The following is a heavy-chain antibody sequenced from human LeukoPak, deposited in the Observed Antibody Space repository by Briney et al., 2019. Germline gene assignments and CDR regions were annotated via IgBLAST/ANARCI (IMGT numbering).Heavy chain of an antibody. J-gene: IGHJ5*02. CDR3: ARHGGRVTMVRGAKNWFDP. CDR2: IREDGGHK. D-gene: IGHD3-10*01. V-gene: IGHV3-7*01. Sequence: PGGSLRLSCVASGFTFTNHWMSWVRQAPGKGLEWVANIREDGGHKNYVDSVKGRFTISRDNAKNSLFLQMNSLRAEDTAVYYCARHGGRVTMVRGAKNWFDPWGQGTLVTVSS. CDR1: GFTFTNHW.